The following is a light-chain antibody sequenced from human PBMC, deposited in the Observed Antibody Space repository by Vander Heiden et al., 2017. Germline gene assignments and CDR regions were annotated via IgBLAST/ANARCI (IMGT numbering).Light chain of an antibody. CDR1: SSDVGGYND. V-gene: IGLV2-14*01. CDR3: SANTISSTLV. Sequence: QTALTQPASVSGSPGPSITISCTGTSSDVGGYNDVFWYQQHLGKATKLMIYDVSNRPSGVSNRFSGSKCGNTASLTISGLHAEDEADYYCSANTISSTLVFGGGTTLTVL. CDR2: DVS. J-gene: IGLJ2*01.